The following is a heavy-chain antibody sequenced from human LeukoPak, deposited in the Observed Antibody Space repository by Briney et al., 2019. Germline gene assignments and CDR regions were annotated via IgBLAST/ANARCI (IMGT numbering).Heavy chain of an antibody. CDR1: GGSISSSGYY. CDR2: IYYSGST. J-gene: IGHJ4*02. Sequence: NPSETLSLTCTVSGGSISSSGYYWGWIRQPPGKGLEWIGNIYYSGSTYYNPSLKSRVTMSVDTSKTQFSLRLSSVTAADTAVYYCARVDVVVPAAMSFDYWGQGTLVTVSS. V-gene: IGHV4-39*01. D-gene: IGHD2-2*01. CDR3: ARVDVVVPAAMSFDY.